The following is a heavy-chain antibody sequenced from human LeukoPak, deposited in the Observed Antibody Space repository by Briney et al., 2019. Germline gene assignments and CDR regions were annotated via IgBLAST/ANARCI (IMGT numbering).Heavy chain of an antibody. CDR2: ISWNSGSI. Sequence: GGSLRLSCAAPRFSLDDYAMHWVRQAPGRGREWVSGISWNSGSIGYADSVKGRFTISRDNAKNSLYLQMNSLRAEDMALYYCAKSPGVNSAPFDPWGQGTLVTVSS. J-gene: IGHJ5*02. D-gene: IGHD3-10*01. CDR1: RFSLDDYA. CDR3: AKSPGVNSAPFDP. V-gene: IGHV3-9*03.